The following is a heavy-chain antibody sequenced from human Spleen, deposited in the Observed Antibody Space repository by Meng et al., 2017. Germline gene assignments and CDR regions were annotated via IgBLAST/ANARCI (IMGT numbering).Heavy chain of an antibody. CDR2: ISSSSSYI. CDR3: AREAYSAGYGSYFDY. J-gene: IGHJ4*02. V-gene: IGHV3-21*01. Sequence: GESLKISCAASGFTFSTYSMNWVRQAPGKGLEWVSSISSSSSYIYYADSVKGRFTISRDNAKNSLYLQMTSLRAEDTAVYYCAREAYSAGYGSYFDYWGQGTLVTVSS. D-gene: IGHD5-18*01. CDR1: GFTFSTYS.